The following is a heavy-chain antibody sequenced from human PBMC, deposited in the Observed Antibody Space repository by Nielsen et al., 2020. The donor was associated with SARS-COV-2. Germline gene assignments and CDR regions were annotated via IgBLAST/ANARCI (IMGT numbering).Heavy chain of an antibody. V-gene: IGHV3-48*01. D-gene: IGHD3-3*01. Sequence: WIRQPPGKGLEWVSYISSSSSTTYYADSVKGRFTIPRDNSKNTLYLQMNSLRAEDTAVYYCARGGLTIFGVVIIFDYYGMDVWGQGTTVTVS. J-gene: IGHJ6*02. CDR2: ISSSSSTT. CDR3: ARGGLTIFGVVIIFDYYGMDV.